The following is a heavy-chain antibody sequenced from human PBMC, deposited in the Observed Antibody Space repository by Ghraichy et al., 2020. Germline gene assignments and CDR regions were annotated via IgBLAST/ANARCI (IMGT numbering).Heavy chain of an antibody. CDR2: VYYSGST. V-gene: IGHV4-39*01. CDR3: ANTPGYSSDWYLGYWFFDL. CDR1: GGSISSSNYY. D-gene: IGHD6-19*01. J-gene: IGHJ2*01. Sequence: SETLSLTCTVSGGSISSSNYYWGWIRQPPGRELEWIGSVYYSGSTYFNPSLKSRLTISVDTSKSQFSLKLSSVTAADTAVYYCANTPGYSSDWYLGYWFFDLWGRGTLVTVSS.